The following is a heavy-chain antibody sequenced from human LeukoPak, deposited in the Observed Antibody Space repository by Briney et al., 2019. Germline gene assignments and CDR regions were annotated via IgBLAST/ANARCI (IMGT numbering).Heavy chain of an antibody. V-gene: IGHV3-30*02. CDR3: ARRGAVAGTVDY. Sequence: GGSLRLSCAASGFTFSSYGMHWVRQAPGKGLEWVAFIRYDGSNKYYADSVKGRFTISRDNSKNTLYLQMNSLRAEDTAVYYCARRGAVAGTVDYWGQGTLVTVSS. CDR2: IRYDGSNK. J-gene: IGHJ4*02. CDR1: GFTFSSYG. D-gene: IGHD6-19*01.